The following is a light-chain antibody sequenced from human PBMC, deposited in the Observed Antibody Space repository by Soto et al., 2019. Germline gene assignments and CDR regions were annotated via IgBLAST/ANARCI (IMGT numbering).Light chain of an antibody. CDR1: QSVSTY. CDR3: QQRRNWLLT. V-gene: IGKV3-11*01. J-gene: IGKJ4*01. CDR2: DAS. Sequence: ETVLTQSPATLSLSPGERATLSCRASQSVSTYLAWYQQNPGQAPRLLIYDASNRATGIPARFSGSGPGTDFTLTISCLEPEDFAAYYCQQRRNWLLTFGGGTKVDIK.